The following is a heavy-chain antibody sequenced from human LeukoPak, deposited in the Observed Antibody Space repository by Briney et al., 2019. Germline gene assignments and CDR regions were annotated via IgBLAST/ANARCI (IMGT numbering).Heavy chain of an antibody. CDR2: IKQDGSEK. CDR1: GFTLSSYW. D-gene: IGHD5-12*01. Sequence: GGSLRLSCAASGFTLSSYWMSWVRQAPGKGLEWVANIKQDGSEKYYVDSVKGRFTISRDNAKNSLYLQMNSLRAEDTAVYYCARDIVATIIIGRYYYGMDVWGQGTTVTVSS. V-gene: IGHV3-7*01. CDR3: ARDIVATIIIGRYYYGMDV. J-gene: IGHJ6*02.